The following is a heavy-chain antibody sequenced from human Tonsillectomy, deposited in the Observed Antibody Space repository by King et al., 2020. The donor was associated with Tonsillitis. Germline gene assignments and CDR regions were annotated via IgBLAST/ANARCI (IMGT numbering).Heavy chain of an antibody. D-gene: IGHD6-19*01. V-gene: IGHV3-30-3*01. J-gene: IGHJ6*02. CDR2: ISYDETDR. CDR1: GFTFRTYA. Sequence: VQLVESGGGVVQPGRSLTLSCAASGFTFRTYAMHWVRQAPGKGLEWVAIISYDETDRFYAGSVKGRFTTSRDNARNTLFLHMNSLRAEDTAVYYCAIRGRMTVAGQGRIYYGMDVWGQGTTVTVSS. CDR3: AIRGRMTVAGQGRIYYGMDV.